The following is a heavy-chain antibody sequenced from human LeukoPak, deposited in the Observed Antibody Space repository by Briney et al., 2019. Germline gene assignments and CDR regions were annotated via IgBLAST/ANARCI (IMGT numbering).Heavy chain of an antibody. CDR3: ARGGDGSIDFWSGYYGYYYYYMDV. Sequence: PSETLSLTCAVYGGSFSGYYWSWLRQPPGKGLEWIGEINHSGSTNYNPSLKSRVTISVDTSKNQFSLKLSSVTAADTAVYYCARGGDGSIDFWSGYYGYYYYYMDVWGKGTTVTVSS. V-gene: IGHV4-34*01. CDR2: INHSGST. CDR1: GGSFSGYY. J-gene: IGHJ6*03. D-gene: IGHD3-3*01.